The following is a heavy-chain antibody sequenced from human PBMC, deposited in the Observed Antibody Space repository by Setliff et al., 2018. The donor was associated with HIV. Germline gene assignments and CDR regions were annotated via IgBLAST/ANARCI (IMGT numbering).Heavy chain of an antibody. D-gene: IGHD3-10*01. J-gene: IGHJ5*02. V-gene: IGHV3-74*01. CDR3: ASSGSGSYINWFGP. CDR1: GFTFSSYW. CDR2: INSYGSST. Sequence: GGSLRLSCAASGFTFSSYWMHWVRQAPGKGLVWVSRINSYGSSTYYADSVKGRFTISRDNDKNSVHLQMTSLRAEDTAVYYCASSGSGSYINWFGPWGQGTLVTVSS.